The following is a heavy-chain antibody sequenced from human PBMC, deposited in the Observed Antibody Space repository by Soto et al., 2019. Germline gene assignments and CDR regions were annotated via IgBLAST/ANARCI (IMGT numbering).Heavy chain of an antibody. CDR2: IDTSGNT. CDR3: ARDSNNWFQTEGMDV. J-gene: IGHJ6*02. D-gene: IGHD6-13*01. Sequence: PSETLSLTCTVSVDSITTYYWSWIRQPAGKGLEWIGRIDTSGNTNYNPSLKSRVTMSVDTSKKQFSLKLTSVTAADTAVYYCARDSNNWFQTEGMDVWGQGTTVTGSS. CDR1: VDSITTYY. V-gene: IGHV4-4*07.